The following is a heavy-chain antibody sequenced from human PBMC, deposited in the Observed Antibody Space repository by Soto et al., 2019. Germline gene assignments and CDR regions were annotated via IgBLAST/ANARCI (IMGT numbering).Heavy chain of an antibody. Sequence: KTSETLSLTCSVSGGSISYNSYYWGWIRQPPGKGLEWVGGIFYTGTTYYSPSLKDRVTISVDTSKNSFSLNLTSVTATDTAVYFCARLVVVAPVANAWGQGTLVTVSS. CDR1: GGSISYNSYY. D-gene: IGHD2-2*01. V-gene: IGHV4-39*02. J-gene: IGHJ5*02. CDR3: ARLVVVAPVANA. CDR2: IFYTGTT.